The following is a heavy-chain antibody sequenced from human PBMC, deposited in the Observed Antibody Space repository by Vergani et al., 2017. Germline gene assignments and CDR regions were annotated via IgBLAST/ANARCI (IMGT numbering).Heavy chain of an antibody. CDR2: LSVSDRRT. V-gene: IGHV3-23*01. CDR3: AKVGRAEVVDTFVALDI. J-gene: IGHJ3*02. CDR1: GFIFSTYA. Sequence: EVQLLESGGDLVQPGGSLRLSCTASGFIFSTYAMSWVRQAPGKGLEWVSTLSVSDRRTHYADSVKGRFTISRDISKNTLFLHMNSLRPEDTAVYYCAKVGRAEVVDTFVALDIWGQGTMVTVSS. D-gene: IGHD3-22*01.